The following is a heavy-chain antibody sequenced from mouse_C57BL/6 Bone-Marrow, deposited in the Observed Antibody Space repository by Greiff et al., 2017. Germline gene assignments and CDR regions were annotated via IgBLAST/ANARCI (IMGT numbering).Heavy chain of an antibody. J-gene: IGHJ2*01. CDR1: GFTFSDFY. D-gene: IGHD4-1*02. CDR3: ARDPQLVYFDY. V-gene: IGHV7-1*01. Sequence: EVKLMESGGGLVQSGRSLRLSCATSGFTFSDFYMEWVRQAPGKGLEWIAASRNKANDYTTEYSASVKGRFIVSRDTSQSILYLQMNALRAEDTAIYYCARDPQLVYFDYWGQGTTLTVSS. CDR2: SRNKANDYTT.